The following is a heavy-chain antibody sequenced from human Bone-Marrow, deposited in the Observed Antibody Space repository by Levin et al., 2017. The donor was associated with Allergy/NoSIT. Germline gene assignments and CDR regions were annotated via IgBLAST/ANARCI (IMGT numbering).Heavy chain of an antibody. CDR1: GYTFTGYY. CDR3: ASGAPTRIVVVTAEPGFDP. CDR2: INPNSGGT. J-gene: IGHJ5*02. Sequence: ASVKVSCKASGYTFTGYYMHWVRQAPGQGLEWMGWINPNSGGTNYAQKFQGRVTMTRDTSISTAYMELSRLRSDDTAVYYCASGAPTRIVVVTAEPGFDPWGQGTLVTVSS. V-gene: IGHV1-2*02. D-gene: IGHD2-21*02.